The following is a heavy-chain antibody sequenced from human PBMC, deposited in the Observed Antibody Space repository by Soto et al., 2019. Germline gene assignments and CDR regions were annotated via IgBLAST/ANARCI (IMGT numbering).Heavy chain of an antibody. D-gene: IGHD2-2*01. CDR1: GYTFTSYA. CDR2: INAGNGNT. Sequence: QVPLVQSGAEVKKPGASVKVSCKASGYTFTSYAMHWVRQAPGQRLEWMGWINAGNGNTKYSQKFQGRVTITRDTSASTAYMELSSLRSEDTAVYYCARELTTAAIYSGSAFDIWGQGTMVTVSS. V-gene: IGHV1-3*01. CDR3: ARELTTAAIYSGSAFDI. J-gene: IGHJ3*02.